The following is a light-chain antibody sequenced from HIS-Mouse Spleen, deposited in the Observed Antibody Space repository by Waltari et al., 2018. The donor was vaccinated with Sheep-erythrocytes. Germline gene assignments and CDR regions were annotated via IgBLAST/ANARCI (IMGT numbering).Light chain of an antibody. CDR3: CSYAGSYNHV. CDR2: DVS. V-gene: IGLV2-11*01. Sequence: QSALTQPRSVSGSPGQSVTISCTGTSSDVGGYNYVSWSQQHPVKAPKLMIYDVSKRPSGVPDRFSGSKSGNTASLTISGLQAEDEADYYCCSYAGSYNHVFATGTKVTVL. J-gene: IGLJ1*01. CDR1: SSDVGGYNY.